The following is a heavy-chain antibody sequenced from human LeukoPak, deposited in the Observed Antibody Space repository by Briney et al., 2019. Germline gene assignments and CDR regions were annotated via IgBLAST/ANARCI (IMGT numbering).Heavy chain of an antibody. CDR1: GYTFTSYY. V-gene: IGHV1-46*01. CDR2: INPSGGST. CDR3: ARGYSSGWVLDY. J-gene: IGHJ4*02. Sequence: GASVTVSCKASGYTFTSYYMHWVRQAPGQGLEWMGIINPSGGSTSYAQKFQGRVTMTRDMSTSTVYMELSSLRSEDTAVYYCARGYSSGWVLDYWGQGTLVTVSS. D-gene: IGHD6-19*01.